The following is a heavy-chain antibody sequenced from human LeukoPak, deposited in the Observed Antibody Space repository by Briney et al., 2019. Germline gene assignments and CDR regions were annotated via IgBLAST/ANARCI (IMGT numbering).Heavy chain of an antibody. J-gene: IGHJ4*02. CDR1: GFTVSSNY. CDR2: IYSGGST. CDR3: ARERLAAGSFDY. D-gene: IGHD6-13*01. Sequence: PGRSLRLSCAASGFTVSSNYMSWVRQAPGKGLEWVSVIYSGGSTYYADSVKGRFTISRDNSKNTLYLQMNSLRAEDTAVYYCARERLAAGSFDYWGQGTLVTVSS. V-gene: IGHV3-66*01.